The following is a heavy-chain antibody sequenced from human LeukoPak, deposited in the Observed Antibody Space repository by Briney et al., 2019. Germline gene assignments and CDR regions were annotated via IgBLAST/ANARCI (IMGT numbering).Heavy chain of an antibody. V-gene: IGHV4-59*01. CDR2: IYYSGST. D-gene: IGHD3-3*01. J-gene: IGHJ3*02. Sequence: KASETLSLTCTVSGGSISSYYWNWIRQPPGKGLEWIGYIYYSGSTNYNPSLKSRVTISVDTSKNQFSLKLSSVTAADTAVYYCARAGYSRGIFGVVTFRAFDIWGQGTMVTVSS. CDR1: GGSISSYY. CDR3: ARAGYSRGIFGVVTFRAFDI.